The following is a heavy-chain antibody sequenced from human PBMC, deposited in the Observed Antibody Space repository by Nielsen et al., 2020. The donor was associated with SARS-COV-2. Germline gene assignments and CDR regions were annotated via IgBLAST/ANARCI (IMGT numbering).Heavy chain of an antibody. D-gene: IGHD5-12*01. V-gene: IGHV4-31*03. CDR1: GGSISSGGYY. CDR3: ARESSGYDHYNYGMDV. J-gene: IGHJ6*02. CDR2: IYFSGRT. Sequence: SETLSLTCTVSGGSISSGGYYWSWIRHHPGKGLEWIGYIYFSGRTCYNPPLKSRVTISVDTSKNQLSLSLRSVTAADTAVYYCARESSGYDHYNYGMDVWGQGTTVTVSS.